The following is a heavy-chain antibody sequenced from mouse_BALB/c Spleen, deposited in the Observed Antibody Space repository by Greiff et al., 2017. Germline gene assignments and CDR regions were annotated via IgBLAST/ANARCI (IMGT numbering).Heavy chain of an antibody. Sequence: ESGPGLVKPSQSLSLTCSVTGYSITSGYYWNWIRQFPGNKLEWMGYISYDGSNNYNPSLKNRISITRDTSKNQFFLKLNSVTTEDTATYYCARGPVAWFAYWGQGTLVTVSA. J-gene: IGHJ3*01. CDR2: ISYDGSN. CDR3: ARGPVAWFAY. CDR1: GYSITSGYY. V-gene: IGHV3-6*02.